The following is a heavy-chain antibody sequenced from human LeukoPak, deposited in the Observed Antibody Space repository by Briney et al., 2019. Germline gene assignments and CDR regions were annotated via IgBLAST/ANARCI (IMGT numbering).Heavy chain of an antibody. J-gene: IGHJ4*02. V-gene: IGHV3-43*02. CDR3: AASEAAAGY. CDR1: GFTFSSYG. Sequence: GGSLRLSCAASGFTFSSYGMHWVRQAPGKGLEWVSLISGDGGSTYYADSVKGRFTISRDNSKNSLYLQMNSLRTEDTALYYCAASEAAAGYWGQGTLVTVSS. CDR2: ISGDGGST. D-gene: IGHD6-13*01.